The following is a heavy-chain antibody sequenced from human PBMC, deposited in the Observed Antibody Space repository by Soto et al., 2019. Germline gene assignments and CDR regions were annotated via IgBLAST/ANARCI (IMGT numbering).Heavy chain of an antibody. J-gene: IGHJ4*02. D-gene: IGHD6-6*01. CDR3: AHRQYSSSSITGSSGYYFDY. Sequence: SGPTLVNPAQTLTLTCTFSGFSLITSGVGVGCIRQPPGNALEWLALIYWDDDKRYSPSLKSRLTITKDTSKNQVVLTMTNMDPVDTATYYCAHRQYSSSSITGSSGYYFDYWGQGTLVTVSS. V-gene: IGHV2-5*02. CDR1: GFSLITSGVG. CDR2: IYWDDDK.